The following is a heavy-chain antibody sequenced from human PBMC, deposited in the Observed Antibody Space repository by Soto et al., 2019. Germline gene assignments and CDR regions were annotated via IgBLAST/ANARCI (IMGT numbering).Heavy chain of an antibody. V-gene: IGHV1-2*04. D-gene: IGHD2-15*01. CDR1: GYTFTGDY. J-gene: IGHJ6*02. Sequence: ASVKVSCKGSGYTFTGDYMHWVRQAPGQGLEWMGWINPNSGGTNYAQKFQGWVTMTRDTSISTAYMELSRLRSDDTAVYYCARSRGYDIVVVVASVDYYGMDVWGQGTTVTVSS. CDR2: INPNSGGT. CDR3: ARSRGYDIVVVVASVDYYGMDV.